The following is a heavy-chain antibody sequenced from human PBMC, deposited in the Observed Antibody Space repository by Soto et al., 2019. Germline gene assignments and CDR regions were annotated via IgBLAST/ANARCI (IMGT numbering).Heavy chain of an antibody. CDR2: ISYDGNNK. CDR1: GFTFSSYG. CDR3: AKALDSGYTFGPPTGA. D-gene: IGHD5-18*01. J-gene: IGHJ5*02. V-gene: IGHV3-30*18. Sequence: QVQLVESGGGVVQPGRSLRLSCAASGFTFSSYGMHWVRQAPGKGLEWVAVISYDGNNKYYAESVKGRFTLSRDNSKNTLLPQMDSLRPEDAAVYYCAKALDSGYTFGPPTGACGQGTLVTVSS.